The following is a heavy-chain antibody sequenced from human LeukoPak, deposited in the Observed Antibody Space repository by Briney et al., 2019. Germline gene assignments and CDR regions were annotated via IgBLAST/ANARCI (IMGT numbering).Heavy chain of an antibody. CDR1: GGSISSSSYY. V-gene: IGHV4-39*01. J-gene: IGHJ5*02. CDR3: ARHEYSGSYYGLSWFDP. D-gene: IGHD1-26*01. CDR2: IYYSGST. Sequence: SETLSLTCTVSGGSISSSSYYWGWIPQPPGKRLKWIGSIYYSGSTYYNPSLKSRVTISVDTSKHQLSLKLSSLTAADTAVYYCARHEYSGSYYGLSWFDPWGQGTLVTVSS.